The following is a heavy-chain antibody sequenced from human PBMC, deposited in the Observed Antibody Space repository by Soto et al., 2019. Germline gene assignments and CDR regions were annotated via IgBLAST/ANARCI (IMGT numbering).Heavy chain of an antibody. Sequence: QVQLVQSGAEVKQPGASASVSCKASGYNFTTYVVYWLRQAPGQGPEWMGWINCGSGNTVYSQKFQGRGTFTRDTSARTAYMDLNRLTSGDTVVYYCARVYISGWTLVFWGRGTLVTVST. CDR2: INCGSGNT. D-gene: IGHD6-19*01. V-gene: IGHV1-3*01. CDR1: GYNFTTYV. J-gene: IGHJ4*02. CDR3: ARVYISGWTLVF.